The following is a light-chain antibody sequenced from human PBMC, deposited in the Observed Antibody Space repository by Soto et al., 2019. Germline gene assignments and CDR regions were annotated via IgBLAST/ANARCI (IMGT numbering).Light chain of an antibody. V-gene: IGKV3-20*01. J-gene: IGKJ1*01. CDR2: GAS. Sequence: EIVLTQSPATLSSFPGDRVTLSCRASQSVSSSYLAWYQQKPGQAPRLLIYGASSRATGIPDRFSGSGSGTDFTLTISRLEPEDFAVYYCQQYGSSSWTFGQGTRWIS. CDR3: QQYGSSSWT. CDR1: QSVSSSY.